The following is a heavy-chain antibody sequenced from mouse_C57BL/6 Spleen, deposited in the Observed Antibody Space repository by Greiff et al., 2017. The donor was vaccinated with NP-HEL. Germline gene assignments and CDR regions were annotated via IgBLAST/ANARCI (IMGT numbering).Heavy chain of an antibody. CDR2: INPSSGYT. CDR1: GYTFTSYW. CDR3: ASCGGMVIR. D-gene: IGHD2-3*01. V-gene: IGHV1-7*01. Sequence: QVQLQQSGAELAKPGASVKLSCKASGYTFTSYWMHWVKQRPGQGLEWIGYINPSSGYTKYNQKFKDKATLTADTSSSTAYMQLSSLTYEDSAVYYCASCGGMVIRWGKGTSVTAS. J-gene: IGHJ4*01.